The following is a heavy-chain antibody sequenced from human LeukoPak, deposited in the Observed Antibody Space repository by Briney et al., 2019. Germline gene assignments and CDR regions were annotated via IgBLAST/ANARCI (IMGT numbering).Heavy chain of an antibody. V-gene: IGHV4-39*01. CDR3: ARHGGLKYGGYEKRFDY. CDR2: IYYSGGT. J-gene: IGHJ4*02. CDR1: SGSISSSSYF. D-gene: IGHD5-12*01. Sequence: PLETLSLTCTVSSGSISSSSYFWGWIRQAPGKGLEWIGSIYYSGGTYYNPSLESRVTISVDTSKNQFSLKLNSVTAADTAVYYCARHGGLKYGGYEKRFDYWGQGTLVTVSS.